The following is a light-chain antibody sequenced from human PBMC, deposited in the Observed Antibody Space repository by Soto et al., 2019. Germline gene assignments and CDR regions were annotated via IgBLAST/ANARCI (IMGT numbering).Light chain of an antibody. CDR2: GAS. CDR1: QSVSSN. J-gene: IGKJ1*01. V-gene: IGKV3-15*01. CDR3: QQYNNWPPWT. Sequence: TLSVSPGERATLSCRASQSVSSNLAWYQQKPGQAPRLLIYGASTRATGIPARFSGSGSGTEFTLTISSLQSEDFAVYYCQQYNNWPPWTFGQGTKVDVK.